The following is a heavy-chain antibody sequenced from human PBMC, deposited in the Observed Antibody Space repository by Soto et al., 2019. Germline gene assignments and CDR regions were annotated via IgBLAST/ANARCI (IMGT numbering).Heavy chain of an antibody. CDR2: IYHSGST. V-gene: IGHV4-4*02. CDR3: ARDYYYDSSGYFDH. D-gene: IGHD3-22*01. Sequence: SETLSLTCAVSGGSISSSNWWSWVRQPPGKGLEWIGEIYHSGSTNYNPSLKSRVTISVDKSKNQFSLKLSSVTAADTAVYYCARDYYYDSSGYFDHWGQGTLVTVSS. CDR1: GGSISSSNW. J-gene: IGHJ4*02.